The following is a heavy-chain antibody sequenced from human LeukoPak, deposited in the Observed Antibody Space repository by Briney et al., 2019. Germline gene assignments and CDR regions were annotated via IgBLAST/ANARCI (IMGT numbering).Heavy chain of an antibody. CDR2: ISSRSTSI. D-gene: IGHD3-3*01. CDR1: GFTFSSYD. V-gene: IGHV3-21*01. Sequence: GGSQRLSCAASGFTFSSYDMNWVRQAPGKGLEWVSSISSRSTSIYYADSVKGRFTITRDNAKNSLYLQMNSLRAEDTAVYWCARDYIAYDPLDYWGQGTLVTVSS. CDR3: ARDYIAYDPLDY. J-gene: IGHJ4*02.